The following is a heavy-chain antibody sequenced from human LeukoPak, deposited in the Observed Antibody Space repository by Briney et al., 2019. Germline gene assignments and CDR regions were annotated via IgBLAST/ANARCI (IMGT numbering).Heavy chain of an antibody. D-gene: IGHD5-24*01. J-gene: IGHJ5*02. CDR3: ARNKLRDGYNRNGFDP. V-gene: IGHV1-18*01. Sequence: ASVKVSCKASGYTFTSYGISWVRQAPGQGLEWMGWISAYNGNTNYAQKLQGRVTMTTDTSTSTAYMEPRSLRSDDTAVYYCARNKLRDGYNRNGFDPWGQGTLVTVSS. CDR2: ISAYNGNT. CDR1: GYTFTSYG.